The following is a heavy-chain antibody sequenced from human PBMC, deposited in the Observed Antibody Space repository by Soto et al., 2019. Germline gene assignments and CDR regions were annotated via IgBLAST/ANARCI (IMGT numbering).Heavy chain of an antibody. V-gene: IGHV3-30-3*01. Sequence: GGSLRLSCAASGFTFSSYAMHWVRQAPGKGLEWVAVISYDGSNKYYADSVKGRFTISRDNSKNTLYLQMNSLRAEDTAVYYCAREGKGSWLVYYYGMDVWGQGTTVTVSS. CDR1: GFTFSSYA. J-gene: IGHJ6*02. D-gene: IGHD6-13*01. CDR2: ISYDGSNK. CDR3: AREGKGSWLVYYYGMDV.